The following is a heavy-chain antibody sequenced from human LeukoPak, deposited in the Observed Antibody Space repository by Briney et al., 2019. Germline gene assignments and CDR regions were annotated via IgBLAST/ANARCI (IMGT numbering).Heavy chain of an antibody. D-gene: IGHD1-14*01. CDR3: ARETNPLWYFDL. V-gene: IGHV1-69*13. J-gene: IGHJ2*01. CDR1: GGTFSSYA. CDR2: IIPIFGTA. Sequence: SVKVSCKASGGTFSSYAISWVRQAPGQGLEWMGGIIPIFGTANYAQKFQGRVTITADESTSTAYMELSSLRSEDTAVYYCARETNPLWYFDLWGRGNLVTVSS.